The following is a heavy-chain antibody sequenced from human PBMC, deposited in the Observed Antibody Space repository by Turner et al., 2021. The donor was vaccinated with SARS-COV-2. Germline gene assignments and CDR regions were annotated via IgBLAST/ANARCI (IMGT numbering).Heavy chain of an antibody. CDR3: AKQQGLYSNPMYYFDY. V-gene: IGHV3-30*18. J-gene: IGHJ4*02. Sequence: QVPLVESGGGVVQPGRSLRLSCAASGFTFSSYGMHWVRQAPGKGLEWLAVTSYDGSNKYYADAVKGRFTISRDNSKNTLYLQMNSLRAEDTAVYYCAKQQGLYSNPMYYFDYWGQGTLVTVSS. D-gene: IGHD4-4*01. CDR2: TSYDGSNK. CDR1: GFTFSSYG.